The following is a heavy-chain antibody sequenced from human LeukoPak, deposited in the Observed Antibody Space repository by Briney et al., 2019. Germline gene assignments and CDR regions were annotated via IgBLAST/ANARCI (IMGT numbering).Heavy chain of an antibody. D-gene: IGHD2-15*01. CDR1: GGSISSGGYY. V-gene: IGHV4-31*03. Sequence: SETLSLTCTVSGGSISSGGYYWSWIRQHPGKGLEWIGYIYYSGSTYYNPSLKSRVTISVDTSKNQFSLKLSSVTAADTAVYYCATGEGYCSGGSCYTDPLDYWGQGTLVTVSS. J-gene: IGHJ4*02. CDR2: IYYSGST. CDR3: ATGEGYCSGGSCYTDPLDY.